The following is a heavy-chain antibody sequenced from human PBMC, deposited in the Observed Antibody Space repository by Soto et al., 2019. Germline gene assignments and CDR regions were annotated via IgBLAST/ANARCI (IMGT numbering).Heavy chain of an antibody. CDR1: GGAFRGYH. Sequence: SETLSLTCAVYGGAFRGYHWSWIRQPPGKGLEWLGEINDSGSTNYNPSLKSRITISLDTSKKEISLRLSSVTAADTAVYYCARERGRYCSGESCYPFGPWGQGALVTV. V-gene: IGHV4-34*01. CDR3: ARERGRYCSGESCYPFGP. D-gene: IGHD2-15*01. CDR2: INDSGST. J-gene: IGHJ5*02.